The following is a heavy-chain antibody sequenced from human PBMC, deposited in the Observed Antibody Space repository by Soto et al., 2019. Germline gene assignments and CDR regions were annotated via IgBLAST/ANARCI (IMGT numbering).Heavy chain of an antibody. CDR1: GFTFSSYA. CDR3: ARDRRPCSGGSCYTLDY. V-gene: IGHV3-30-3*01. CDR2: ISYDGSNK. Sequence: VQLVESGGGVVQPGRSLRLSCAASGFTFSSYAMHWVRQAPGKGLEWVAVISYDGSNKYYADSVKGRFTISRDNSKNTLYLQMNSLRAEDTAVYYCARDRRPCSGGSCYTLDYWGQGTLVTVSS. D-gene: IGHD2-15*01. J-gene: IGHJ4*02.